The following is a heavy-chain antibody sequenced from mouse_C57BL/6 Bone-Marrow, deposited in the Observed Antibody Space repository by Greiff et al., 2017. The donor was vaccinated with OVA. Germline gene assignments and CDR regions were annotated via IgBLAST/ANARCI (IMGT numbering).Heavy chain of an antibody. Sequence: VQLQQSGPELVKPGASVKISCKASGYTFTDYYMNWVKQSPGKSLEWIGDINPNNGGTSYNQKFKGKATLTVDKSSSTAYMELRSLTSEDSAVYYCARGDLLRAYWGQGTLVTVSA. CDR2: INPNNGGT. J-gene: IGHJ3*01. CDR3: ARGDLLRAY. V-gene: IGHV1-26*01. CDR1: GYTFTDYY. D-gene: IGHD2-1*01.